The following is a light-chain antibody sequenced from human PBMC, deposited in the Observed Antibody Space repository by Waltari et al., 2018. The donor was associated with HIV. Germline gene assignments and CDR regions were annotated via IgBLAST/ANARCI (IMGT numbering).Light chain of an antibody. V-gene: IGKV4-1*01. CDR1: QSVLYSSHNKNY. CDR3: QQYYSAPYT. J-gene: IGKJ2*01. Sequence: DIVMTQSPDSLALSLGERATISCKSSQSVLYSSHNKNYLAWYQQKPGQPPKLLIYWASTRESGVPDRCSGSGSGTEFTLTINSLQAEDVAVYSCQQYYSAPYTFGQGTKLEIK. CDR2: WAS.